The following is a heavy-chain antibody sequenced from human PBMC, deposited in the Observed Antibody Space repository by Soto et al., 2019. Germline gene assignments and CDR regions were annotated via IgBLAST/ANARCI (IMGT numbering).Heavy chain of an antibody. J-gene: IGHJ3*02. CDR3: ARETLRDAIDI. Sequence: PGGSLRLSCVASGFDFRSYEMNWVRQAPGKGLEWVSNIRANDESIYYADSVKGRVSVSRDNAKNSLFLEMNSLRVDDTAVYYCARETLRDAIDIWGQGPMVTVSS. CDR1: GFDFRSYE. V-gene: IGHV3-48*03. CDR2: IRANDESI.